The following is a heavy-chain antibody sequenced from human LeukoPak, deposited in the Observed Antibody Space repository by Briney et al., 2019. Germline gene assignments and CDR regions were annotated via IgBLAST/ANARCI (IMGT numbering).Heavy chain of an antibody. J-gene: IGHJ4*02. CDR3: AREGVVPPAMGDY. V-gene: IGHV1-46*01. CDR1: GYTFTSYY. Sequence: RASVKVSCKASGYTFTSYYMHWMRQAPGQGPEWMGIINPRGGSTDYAQKFQGRVTMTSDTSTSTVYMELSRLRSDDTAVYYCAREGVVPPAMGDYWGQGTLVTVSS. CDR2: INPRGGST. D-gene: IGHD2-2*01.